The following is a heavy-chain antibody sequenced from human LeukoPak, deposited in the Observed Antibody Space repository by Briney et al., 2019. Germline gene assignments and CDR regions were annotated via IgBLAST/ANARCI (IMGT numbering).Heavy chain of an antibody. CDR3: ARDAQPQTYYDILTGYYLRVWFDP. V-gene: IGHV1-2*02. Sequence: GASVKVSCKASGYTFIDYYMHWVRQASGQGLEWMGWINPNSGGTNYAQKFQGRVTMTRDTSISTAYMELSRLRSDDTAVYYCARDAQPQTYYDILTGYYLRVWFDPWGQGTLVTVSS. J-gene: IGHJ5*02. D-gene: IGHD3-9*01. CDR1: GYTFIDYY. CDR2: INPNSGGT.